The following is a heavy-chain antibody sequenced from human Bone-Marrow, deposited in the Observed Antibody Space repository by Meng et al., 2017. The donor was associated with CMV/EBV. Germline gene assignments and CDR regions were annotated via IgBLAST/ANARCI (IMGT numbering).Heavy chain of an antibody. J-gene: IGHJ4*02. V-gene: IGHV3-7*01. CDR1: GFTFDNYG. CDR2: IKQDGSEK. Sequence: GGSLRLSCAASGFTFDNYGMHWVRQTPGKGLEWVANIKQDGSEKYYVDSVKGRFTISRDNAKNTLYLQMNSLRAEDTAVYYCARDRNYYDSSGYYATLGFDYWGQGTLVTVSS. CDR3: ARDRNYYDSSGYYATLGFDY. D-gene: IGHD3-22*01.